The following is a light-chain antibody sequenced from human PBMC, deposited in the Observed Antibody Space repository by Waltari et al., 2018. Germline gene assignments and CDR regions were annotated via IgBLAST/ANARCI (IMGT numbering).Light chain of an antibody. Sequence: SALTQPASVSGSPGQSITISCTGTNNDIGSYNLISWYQQHPGKAPKVIIFEVNKRPSGVSNRFSGSKSGNTASLTVSGLHPEDEADYYCCSYAGTPRVVFGGGTKLTVL. V-gene: IGLV2-23*02. J-gene: IGLJ2*01. CDR2: EVN. CDR3: CSYAGTPRVV. CDR1: NNDIGSYNL.